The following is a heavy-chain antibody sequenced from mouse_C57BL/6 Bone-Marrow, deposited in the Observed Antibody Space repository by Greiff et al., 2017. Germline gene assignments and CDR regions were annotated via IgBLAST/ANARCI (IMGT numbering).Heavy chain of an antibody. J-gene: IGHJ3*01. CDR2: INPNNGGT. CDR3: ASDPEGFAY. Sequence: VQLQQSGPELVKPGASVKISCKASGYTFTNYYINWVKQRHGKGLEWIGDINPNNGGTSYNEKFKGKATLTVDKSSSTAYMELRSLTSEDSAVYYWASDPEGFAYWGQGTPVTVSA. V-gene: IGHV1-26*01. CDR1: GYTFTNYY.